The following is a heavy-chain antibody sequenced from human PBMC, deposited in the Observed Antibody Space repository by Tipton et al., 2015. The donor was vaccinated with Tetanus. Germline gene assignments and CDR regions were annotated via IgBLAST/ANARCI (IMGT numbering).Heavy chain of an antibody. CDR1: GFTFSSYS. V-gene: IGHV3-21*01. CDR2: ISSSSSYI. J-gene: IGHJ4*02. CDR3: ARDERMTGVFDY. D-gene: IGHD2/OR15-2a*01. Sequence: SLRLSCAASGFTFSSYSMNWVRQAPGKGLEWVSSISSSSSYIYYADSVKGRFTISRDNAKNSLYLQMNSPRAGDTAVYYCARDERMTGVFDYWGQGTLVTVSS.